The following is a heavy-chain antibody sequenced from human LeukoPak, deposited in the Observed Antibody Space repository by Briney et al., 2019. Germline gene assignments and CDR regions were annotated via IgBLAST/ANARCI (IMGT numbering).Heavy chain of an antibody. CDR2: IYYSGST. V-gene: IGHV4-59*01. CDR3: ARDSYYDFWSGYDN. J-gene: IGHJ4*02. D-gene: IGHD3-3*01. Sequence: SETLSLTCTVSGGSISSYYWSWIRQPPGKGLEWIGYIYYSGSTNYNPSLKSRVTISVDTSKNQFSLKLSSVTAADTAVYYCARDSYYDFWSGYDNWGQGTLVTVSS. CDR1: GGSISSYY.